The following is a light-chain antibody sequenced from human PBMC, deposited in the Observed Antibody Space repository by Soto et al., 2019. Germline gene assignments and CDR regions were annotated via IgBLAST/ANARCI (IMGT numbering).Light chain of an antibody. CDR2: DDS. CDR1: SIGIKS. V-gene: IGLV3-21*02. Sequence: SYELSQPASVSVVPRQTARITCGGNSIGIKSVHWYQQKPGQAPVLVVYDDSDRPSGIPERFSGSKSEKTATLTISWVEAGHEADYYCQVWDSVSDHWVFGGGTTVTVL. CDR3: QVWDSVSDHWV. J-gene: IGLJ3*02.